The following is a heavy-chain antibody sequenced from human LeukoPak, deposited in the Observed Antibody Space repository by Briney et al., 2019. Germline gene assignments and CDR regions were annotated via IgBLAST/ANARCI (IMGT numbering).Heavy chain of an antibody. Sequence: GGSLRLSCAASGFTFSSYSMNWVREGPGKGLEWVSFISSSSSYIYYADSVQGRFTISRDNAKNSLYLQMNSLRAEDTAVYYCARAAIFGWFDPWGQGTLVTVSS. D-gene: IGHD3-9*01. CDR3: ARAAIFGWFDP. J-gene: IGHJ5*02. CDR1: GFTFSSYS. V-gene: IGHV3-21*01. CDR2: ISSSSSYI.